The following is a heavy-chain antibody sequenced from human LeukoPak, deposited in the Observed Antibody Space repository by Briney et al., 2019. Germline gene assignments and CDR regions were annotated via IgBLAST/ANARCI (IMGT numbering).Heavy chain of an antibody. V-gene: IGHV1-2*06. J-gene: IGHJ4*02. CDR1: DYTFTAYY. CDR3: ATSVAVADSFDY. D-gene: IGHD6-19*01. CDR2: IDPNSGGT. Sequence: ASVKVSCKASDYTFTAYYIHWVRQAPGQGLEWMGRIDPNSGGTSYVQKFQGRVTMTRDTSISTAHMDLSGLISDDTAVYYCATSVAVADSFDYWGQGTLVTVSS.